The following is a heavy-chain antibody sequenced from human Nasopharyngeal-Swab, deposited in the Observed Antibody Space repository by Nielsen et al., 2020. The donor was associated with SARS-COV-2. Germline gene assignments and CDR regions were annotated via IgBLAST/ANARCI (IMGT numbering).Heavy chain of an antibody. Sequence: GESLKISCAASGFTFSDYYMSWIRQAPGKGLEWVSYISSSGSTIYYADSVKGRFTISRDNAKNSLYLQMNSLRVEDTAVYYCARDKGRCSSTSCYVDYWGQGTLVTVSS. CDR1: GFTFSDYY. CDR2: ISSSGSTI. V-gene: IGHV3-11*01. CDR3: ARDKGRCSSTSCYVDY. D-gene: IGHD2-2*01. J-gene: IGHJ4*02.